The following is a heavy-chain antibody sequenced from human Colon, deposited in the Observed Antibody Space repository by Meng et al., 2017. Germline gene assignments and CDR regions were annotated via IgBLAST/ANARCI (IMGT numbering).Heavy chain of an antibody. D-gene: IGHD1-26*01. CDR3: ARLELLRLFYFDY. CDR2: IYYSGST. J-gene: IGHJ4*02. CDR1: GGSISSSSYY. V-gene: IGHV4-39*07. Sequence: GSLRLSCTVSGGSISSSSYYWGWIRQPPGKGLEWIGSIYYSGSTYYNPSLKSRVTISVDTSKNQFSLKLSSVTAADTAVYYCARLELLRLFYFDYWGQGTLLTVSS.